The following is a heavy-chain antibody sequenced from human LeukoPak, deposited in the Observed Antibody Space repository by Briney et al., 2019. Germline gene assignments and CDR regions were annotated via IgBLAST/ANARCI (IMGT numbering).Heavy chain of an antibody. CDR3: ATPSTTVTTSYFDY. V-gene: IGHV3-30-3*01. J-gene: IGHJ4*02. D-gene: IGHD4-17*01. CDR2: ISYDGSNK. CDR1: GFTFSSYA. Sequence: GGSLRLSCAASGFTFSSYAMHWVRQAPGKGLEWVAVISYDGSNKYYANSVKGRFTISRDNSKNTLYLQMNSLRAEDTAVYYCATPSTTVTTSYFDYWGQGTLVTVSS.